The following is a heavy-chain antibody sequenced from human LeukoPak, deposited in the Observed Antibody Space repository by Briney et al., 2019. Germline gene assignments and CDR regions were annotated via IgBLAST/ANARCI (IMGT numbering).Heavy chain of an antibody. V-gene: IGHV3-33*08. D-gene: IGHD2-2*01. CDR1: GFTFSSYS. CDR3: ARRYCSSTSCSGPFDY. CDR2: IWYDGSNK. Sequence: GGSLRLSCAASGFTFSSYSMNWVRQAPGKGLEWVAVIWYDGSNKYYADSVKGRFTISRDNSKNTLYLQMNSLRAEDTAVYYCARRYCSSTSCSGPFDYWGQGTLVTVSS. J-gene: IGHJ4*02.